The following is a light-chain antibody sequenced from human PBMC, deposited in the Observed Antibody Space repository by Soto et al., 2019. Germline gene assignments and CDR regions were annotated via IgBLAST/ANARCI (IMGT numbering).Light chain of an antibody. Sequence: QSVLTQPPSVSGAPGQRVTISCTGSSSNIGAGYDVHWYQQLPATAPKLLIYGNNNRPSGVPDRFSGSKSGTSASLAITGLQAEDEADYYCQSYDSSLSGWVFGGGTKVTVL. J-gene: IGLJ3*02. V-gene: IGLV1-40*01. CDR1: SSNIGAGYD. CDR3: QSYDSSLSGWV. CDR2: GNN.